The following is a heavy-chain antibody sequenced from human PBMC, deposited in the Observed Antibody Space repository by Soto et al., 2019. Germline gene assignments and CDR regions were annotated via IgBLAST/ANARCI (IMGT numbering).Heavy chain of an antibody. CDR1: GFTFGSYE. V-gene: IGHV3-48*03. CDR2: ISSSGSII. D-gene: IGHD3-22*01. Sequence: PGGSLRLSCADPGFTFGSYEMNWVRQAPGKGLEWVSYISSSGSIIYYADSVKGRFTISRDNAKNSLYLQMNSLRAEDTAVYYCARGVLYYYDSSGYPHWLDPWGQGTLVTVSS. CDR3: ARGVLYYYDSSGYPHWLDP. J-gene: IGHJ5*02.